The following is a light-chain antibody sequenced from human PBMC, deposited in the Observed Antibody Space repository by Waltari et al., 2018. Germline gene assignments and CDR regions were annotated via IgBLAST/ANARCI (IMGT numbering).Light chain of an antibody. V-gene: IGKV1-39*01. Sequence: DIQRTQSPSSLSASVGDRVTITCRASQNLRSYLNWYQQKPGKAPNLLIYAASNLQSGIPSRFSGGGSGTDFTLTISSLQPEDSATYYCQQSYSSPPHTFGQGTKLEIK. CDR3: QQSYSSPPHT. J-gene: IGKJ2*01. CDR1: QNLRSY. CDR2: AAS.